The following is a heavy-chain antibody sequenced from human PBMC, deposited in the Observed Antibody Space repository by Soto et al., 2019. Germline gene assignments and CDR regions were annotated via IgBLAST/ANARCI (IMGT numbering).Heavy chain of an antibody. CDR2: ISAYNGNT. CDR3: ARGITYYDFWSSQYYFDY. CDR1: GYTFTSYG. J-gene: IGHJ4*02. V-gene: IGHV1-18*01. Sequence: QVQLVQSGAEVKKPGASVKVSCKASGYTFTSYGISWVRQAPGQGLEWMGWISAYNGNTNYAQKLQGRVTMTTDTSTRTAYMELRSLRSDDTAVYYCARGITYYDFWSSQYYFDYWGQGTLVTVSS. D-gene: IGHD3-3*01.